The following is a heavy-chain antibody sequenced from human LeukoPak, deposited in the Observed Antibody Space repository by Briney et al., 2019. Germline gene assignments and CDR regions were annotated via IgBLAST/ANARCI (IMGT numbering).Heavy chain of an antibody. Sequence: PGRSLRLSCAASAFTFSSYAMHWVRQAPGKGLEWVAVTSYDESTKHYADSVKGRFTISRDNYKNTLYLQMNSLRLEDTAVYYCARDKYGYNTPIDYWGQGTLVTVSS. CDR3: ARDKYGYNTPIDY. CDR1: AFTFSSYA. V-gene: IGHV3-30-3*01. CDR2: TSYDESTK. J-gene: IGHJ4*02. D-gene: IGHD5-24*01.